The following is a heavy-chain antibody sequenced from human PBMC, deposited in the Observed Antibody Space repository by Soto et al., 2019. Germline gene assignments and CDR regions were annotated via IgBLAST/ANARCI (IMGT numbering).Heavy chain of an antibody. V-gene: IGHV4-30-4*01. CDR2: IYYSWST. CDR3: ARQVWRRYNFDY. D-gene: IGHD3-3*01. J-gene: IGHJ4*02. CDR1: GGSISSGDYY. Sequence: PSETLSLTCTVSGGSISSGDYYWSWIRQPPGKGLEWIGYIYYSWSTYYNPSLKSRVTISVDTSKNQFSLKLSSVTAADTAVYYCARQVWRRYNFDYWGQGTLVTVSS.